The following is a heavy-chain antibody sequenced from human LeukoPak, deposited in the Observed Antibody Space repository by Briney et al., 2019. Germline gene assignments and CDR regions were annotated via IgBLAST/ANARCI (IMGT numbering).Heavy chain of an antibody. CDR1: GYTFPSYF. J-gene: IGHJ4*02. CDR2: INPSGGST. V-gene: IGHV1-46*01. Sequence: ASVKVSCKASGYTFPSYFMHWVRQAPGQGLEWMGIINPSGGSTSYAQKFQGRVTMTRDTSTSTVYMELSSLRSEDTAVYYCARDSREISSGWYLTSDWGQGTLVTVSS. CDR3: ARDSREISSGWYLTSD. D-gene: IGHD6-19*01.